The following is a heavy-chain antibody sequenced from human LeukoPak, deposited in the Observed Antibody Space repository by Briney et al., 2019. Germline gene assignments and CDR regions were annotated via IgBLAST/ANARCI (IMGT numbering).Heavy chain of an antibody. CDR2: INHSGST. V-gene: IGHV4-34*01. D-gene: IGHD5-12*01. CDR3: ARRKEWLRFWFDP. J-gene: IGHJ5*02. Sequence: PSETLSLTCAVYGGSFSGYYWSWIRQPPVKGLEWIGEINHSGSTNYNPSLKSRVTISVDTSKNQFSLKLSSVTAADTAVYYCARRKEWLRFWFDPWGQGTLVTVSS. CDR1: GGSFSGYY.